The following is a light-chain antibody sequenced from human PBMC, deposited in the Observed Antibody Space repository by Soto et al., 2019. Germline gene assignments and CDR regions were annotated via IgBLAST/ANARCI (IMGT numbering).Light chain of an antibody. CDR3: AAWDDSLNGHVV. V-gene: IGLV1-44*01. J-gene: IGLJ2*01. CDR1: NSNIGSNT. Sequence: QSVLTQPPSASGTPGQSVTISCSGGNSNIGSNTVNWYQQLPGTAPKLLIYSNNQRPSGVPDRFSGSKSGTSASLAISGLQSEDEADYYCAAWDDSLNGHVVFGGGTKVTVL. CDR2: SNN.